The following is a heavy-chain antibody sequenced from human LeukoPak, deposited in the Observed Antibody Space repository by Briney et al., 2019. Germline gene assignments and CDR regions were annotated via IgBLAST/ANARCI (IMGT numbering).Heavy chain of an antibody. V-gene: IGHV3-23*01. CDR2: ISGSGGST. J-gene: IGHJ5*02. CDR1: GFTFSSYA. Sequence: PGGSLRLSCAASGFTFSSYAMSWVRQAPGKGLEWVSAISGSGGSTYYADSVKGRFTISRDNSKNTLYPQMNSLRAEDTAVYYCAKAGDYYGSGSYYNPWGQGTLVTVSS. CDR3: AKAGDYYGSGSYYNP. D-gene: IGHD3-10*01.